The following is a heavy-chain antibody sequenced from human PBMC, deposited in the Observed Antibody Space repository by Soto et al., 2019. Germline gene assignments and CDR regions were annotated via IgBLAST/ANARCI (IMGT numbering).Heavy chain of an antibody. J-gene: IGHJ3*02. D-gene: IGHD2-2*01. V-gene: IGHV4-31*03. CDR1: GGSISSGAYY. Sequence: SETLSLTCSVSGGSISSGAYYWKWIRQHPRKGLEWIGYIYYSGTTYYNPSLGSRVSISADTSKNQFSLKLNSVTVADTAVYYCARDPSHLCASTSWHAFDIWGRGXMVTVSS. CDR2: IYYSGTT. CDR3: ARDPSHLCASTSWHAFDI.